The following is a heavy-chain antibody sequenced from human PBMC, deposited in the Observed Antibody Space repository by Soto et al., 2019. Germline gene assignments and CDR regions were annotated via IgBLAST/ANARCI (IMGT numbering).Heavy chain of an antibody. V-gene: IGHV3-66*01. Sequence: EVQLVESGGGLVQPGGSLRLSCAASGFTVSSNYMSWVRQAPGKGLEWVSVIYSGGSTYYADSVKGRFTISRDNSKNTRYLQMNSLRAEDTAVYYCARVMYYYYYGMDVWGQGTTVTVSS. CDR1: GFTVSSNY. CDR3: ARVMYYYYYGMDV. J-gene: IGHJ6*02. CDR2: IYSGGST.